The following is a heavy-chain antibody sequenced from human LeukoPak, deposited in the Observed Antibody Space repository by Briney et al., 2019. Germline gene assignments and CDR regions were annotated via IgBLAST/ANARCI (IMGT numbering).Heavy chain of an antibody. CDR1: GFTFSSYW. CDR2: IKQDGSEE. V-gene: IGHV3-7*01. D-gene: IGHD4-23*01. J-gene: IGHJ5*02. Sequence: GGSLRLSCTASGFTFSSYWMSWVRQAPGKGLEWVANIKQDGSEEYYVDSVKGRFTISRDNAKNSLYLQMNSLRAEDTAVYYCARCGGGNPRWFDPWGQGTLVTVSS. CDR3: ARCGGGNPRWFDP.